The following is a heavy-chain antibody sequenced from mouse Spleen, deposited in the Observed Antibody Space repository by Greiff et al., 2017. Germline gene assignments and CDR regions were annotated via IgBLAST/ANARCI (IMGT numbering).Heavy chain of an antibody. CDR2: ISSGGSYT. J-gene: IGHJ2*01. D-gene: IGHD3-1*01. Sequence: EVNVVESGGDLVKPGGSLKLSCAASGFTFSSYGMSWVRQTPDKRLEWVATISSGGSYTYYPDSVKGRFTISRDNAKNTLYLQMSSLKSEDTAMYLCARRGREALCDHWGQGTTLTVPT. CDR3: ARRGREALCDH. CDR1: GFTFSSYG. V-gene: IGHV5-6*02.